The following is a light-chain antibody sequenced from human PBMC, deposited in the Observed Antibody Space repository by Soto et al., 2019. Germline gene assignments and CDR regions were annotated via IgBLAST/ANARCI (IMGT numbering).Light chain of an antibody. CDR2: DVS. V-gene: IGLV2-11*01. CDR3: CSYAGSYTL. J-gene: IGLJ1*01. Sequence: QSVLTQPRSVSGSPGQSVTISCTGTSSDVGGYNYVSWYQQHPGKAPKLMIYDVSKRPSGVPDRFSVSKSGNTASLTISGLQAEDEADYYCCSYAGSYTLFGTGTKLTVL. CDR1: SSDVGGYNY.